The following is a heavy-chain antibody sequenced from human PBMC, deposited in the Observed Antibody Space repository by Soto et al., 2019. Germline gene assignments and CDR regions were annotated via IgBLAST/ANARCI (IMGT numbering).Heavy chain of an antibody. V-gene: IGHV3-23*01. CDR1: GFTFSSYA. D-gene: IGHD6-6*01. Sequence: GGSLRLSCAASGFTFSSYAMSWVRQAPGKGLEWVSAISGSGGSTYYADSVKGRFTISRDNSKNTLYLQMNSLRAEDTAVYYFAKGPMAARPSYYYYYMDVWGKGTTVTVSS. J-gene: IGHJ6*03. CDR2: ISGSGGST. CDR3: AKGPMAARPSYYYYYMDV.